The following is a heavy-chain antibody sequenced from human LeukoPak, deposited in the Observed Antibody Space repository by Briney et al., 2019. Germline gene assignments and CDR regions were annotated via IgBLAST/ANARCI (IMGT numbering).Heavy chain of an antibody. J-gene: IGHJ4*02. CDR1: GGSISSSSYY. CDR2: IYYSGST. V-gene: IGHV4-39*07. CDR3: ARAYYYDRYFDY. D-gene: IGHD3-22*01. Sequence: SETLSLTCTVSGGSISSSSYYWGWIRQPPGKGLEWIGSIYYSGSTNYNPSLKSRVTISVDTSKNQFSLKLSSVTAADTAVYYCARAYYYDRYFDYWGQGTLVTVSS.